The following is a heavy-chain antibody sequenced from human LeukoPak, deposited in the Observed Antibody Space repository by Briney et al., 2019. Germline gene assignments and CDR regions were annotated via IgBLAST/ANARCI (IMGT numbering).Heavy chain of an antibody. CDR1: GFTLSTHW. Sequence: GGSLRLSCAASGFTLSTHWMHWVRQAPGKGLVWVSRINGDGTTTSYADSVKGRFTISRVNAKSTLYLETDSLRAEDTAIYYCARRWYTGTYYYFDLWGQGTLVTVSS. CDR2: INGDGTTT. CDR3: ARRWYTGTYYYFDL. V-gene: IGHV3-74*01. D-gene: IGHD1-26*01. J-gene: IGHJ4*02.